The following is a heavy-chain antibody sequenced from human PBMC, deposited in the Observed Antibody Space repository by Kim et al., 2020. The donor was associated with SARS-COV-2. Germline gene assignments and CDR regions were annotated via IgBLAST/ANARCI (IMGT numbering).Heavy chain of an antibody. J-gene: IGHJ4*02. CDR3: AKRTGGRSADRPVDQ. V-gene: IGHV3-23*01. CDR2: ISVSGDRT. Sequence: GGSLRLSCAASGFTFSSYAMSWVRQAPGRGLEWVSVISVSGDRTYYADSVKGRFTISRDNSKNTLYLQMNSLRAEDTDVYYCAKRTGGRSADRPVDQWGQGTLVTVSS. D-gene: IGHD1-26*01. CDR1: GFTFSSYA.